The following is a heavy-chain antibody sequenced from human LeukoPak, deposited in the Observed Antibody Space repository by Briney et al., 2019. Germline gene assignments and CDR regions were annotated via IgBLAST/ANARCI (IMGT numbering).Heavy chain of an antibody. CDR2: IYNRGST. V-gene: IGHV4-39*07. CDR3: ARDRDGYTLGYPDY. Sequence: SETLSLTCTVSGGYISSTSYYWGWIRQPPGKGLEWIGIIYNRGSTDYNPSLKSRVTISVDTSKNQFSLKLSSVTAADTAVYYCARDRDGYTLGYPDYWGQGTLVTVSS. J-gene: IGHJ4*02. CDR1: GGYISSTSYY. D-gene: IGHD5-24*01.